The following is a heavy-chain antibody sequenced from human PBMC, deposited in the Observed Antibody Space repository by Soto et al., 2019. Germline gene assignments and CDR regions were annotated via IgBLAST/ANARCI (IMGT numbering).Heavy chain of an antibody. Sequence: SETLSLTCTVSGGSVSSGSYYWSWIRQPPGKGLEWIGYIYYSGSTNYNPSLKSRVTISVDTSKNQFSLKLSSVTAADTAVYYCARELLEDYDILTGYRGWFDPWGQGTLVTV. D-gene: IGHD3-9*01. CDR2: IYYSGST. J-gene: IGHJ5*02. CDR3: ARELLEDYDILTGYRGWFDP. CDR1: GGSVSSGSYY. V-gene: IGHV4-61*01.